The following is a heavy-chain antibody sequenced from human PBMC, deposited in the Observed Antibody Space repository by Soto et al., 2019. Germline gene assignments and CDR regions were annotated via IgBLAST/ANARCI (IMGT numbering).Heavy chain of an antibody. CDR2: IYHSGST. J-gene: IGHJ3*02. CDR3: ARFMTTVTNLAFDI. V-gene: IGHV4-4*02. Sequence: QVQLQESGPGLVKPSGTLSLTCAVSGGSISSSNWWSWVRQPPGKGLEWIGEIYHSGSTNYNPSLKRRVTISVDKSKNHFSLTLSSVTAAGSAVYYSARFMTTVTNLAFDIWGQGTMVTVSS. CDR1: GGSISSSNW. D-gene: IGHD4-17*01.